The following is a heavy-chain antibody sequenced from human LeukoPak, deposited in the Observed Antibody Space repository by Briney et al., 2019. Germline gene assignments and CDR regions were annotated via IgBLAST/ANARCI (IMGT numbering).Heavy chain of an antibody. CDR3: ASLYYDILTGYDYYGMDV. CDR1: GFTFSSYW. J-gene: IGHJ6*04. V-gene: IGHV3-74*01. Sequence: GGSLRLSCAASGFTFSSYWMHWVRQAPGKGLVWVSRINSDGSSTSYADSVKGRFTISRDNAKNTLYLQMNSLRAEDTAVYYCASLYYDILTGYDYYGMDVWGKGTTVTVSS. D-gene: IGHD3-9*01. CDR2: INSDGSST.